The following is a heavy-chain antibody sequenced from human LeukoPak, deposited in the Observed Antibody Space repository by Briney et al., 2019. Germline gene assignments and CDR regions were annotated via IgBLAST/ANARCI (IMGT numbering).Heavy chain of an antibody. D-gene: IGHD3-10*01. J-gene: IGHJ4*02. V-gene: IGHV3-21*01. Sequence: GGSLRLSCAASGFTFSSYSMNWVRQAPGKGLEWVSSISSSSSYIYYADSVKGRFAISRDNAKNSLYLQMNSLRAEDTAVYYCARGSMVRGNDYWGQGTLVTVSS. CDR3: ARGSMVRGNDY. CDR2: ISSSSSYI. CDR1: GFTFSSYS.